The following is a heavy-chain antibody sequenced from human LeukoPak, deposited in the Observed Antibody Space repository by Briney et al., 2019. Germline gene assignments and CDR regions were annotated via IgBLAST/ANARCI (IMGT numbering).Heavy chain of an antibody. CDR3: ARGRLWLGAHEGDY. D-gene: IGHD3-10*01. CDR2: MNPNSGNT. J-gene: IGHJ4*02. Sequence: ASVKVSCKASGYTFTSYDINWVRQATGQGLEWMGWMNPNSGNTGYAQKFQGRVTMTRNTSISTAYMELSSLRSEDTAVYYCARGRLWLGAHEGDYWGQGTLVTVSS. CDR1: GYTFTSYD. V-gene: IGHV1-8*01.